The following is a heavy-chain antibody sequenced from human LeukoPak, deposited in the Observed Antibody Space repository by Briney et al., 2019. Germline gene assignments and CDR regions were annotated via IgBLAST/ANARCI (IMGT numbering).Heavy chain of an antibody. CDR2: INPNSGGT. V-gene: IGHV1-2*02. Sequence: ASVKVSCKASGYTLTGYYMHWVRQAPGQGLEWMGWINPNSGGTNYAQKFQGRVTMTRDTSISTAYMELSRLRSDDTAVYYCARRGTVSGSYSYWGQGTLVTVSS. CDR1: GYTLTGYY. CDR3: ARRGTVSGSYSY. J-gene: IGHJ4*02. D-gene: IGHD3-10*01.